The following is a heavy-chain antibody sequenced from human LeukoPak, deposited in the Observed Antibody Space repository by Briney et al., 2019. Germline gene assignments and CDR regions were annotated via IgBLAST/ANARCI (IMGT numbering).Heavy chain of an antibody. CDR3: ARDPVYDS. CDR2: IYYSGST. Sequence: PSETLSLTCTVSGGSISSSSYSWGWIRQPPGKGLEWIGSIYYSGSTYYNPSLKSRVTISVDTSKNQFSLKLSSVTAADTAVYYCARDPVYDSWGQGTLVTVSS. D-gene: IGHD5/OR15-5a*01. CDR1: GGSISSSSYS. J-gene: IGHJ4*02. V-gene: IGHV4-39*07.